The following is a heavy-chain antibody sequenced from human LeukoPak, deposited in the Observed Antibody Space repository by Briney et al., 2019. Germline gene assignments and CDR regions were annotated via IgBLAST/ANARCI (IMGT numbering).Heavy chain of an antibody. J-gene: IGHJ4*02. CDR1: GFTCNSYW. Sequence: GVSLRRSCAASGFTCNSYWRVWVPQAPGKGRVGVANIKQDESEKYYVDSVKGRFTISRDTAKNSLYMQMNSLRAEDTAVYYCARPYSGSYTRYWGQGTLVTVSS. CDR3: ARPYSGSYTRY. D-gene: IGHD1-26*01. CDR2: IKQDESEK. V-gene: IGHV3-7*04.